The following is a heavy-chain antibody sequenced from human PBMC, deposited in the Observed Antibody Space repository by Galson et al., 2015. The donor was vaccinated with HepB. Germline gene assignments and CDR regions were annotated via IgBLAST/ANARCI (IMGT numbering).Heavy chain of an antibody. CDR3: ARAGDIVVVPAHNLEGMDV. CDR1: GGTFSSYA. V-gene: IGHV1-69*13. J-gene: IGHJ6*02. Sequence: SVKVSCKASGGTFSSYAISWVRQAPGQGLEWMGGIIPIFGTANYAQKFQGRVTITVDESTSTAYMELSSLRSEDTAVYYCARAGDIVVVPAHNLEGMDVWCQGTTVTVSS. D-gene: IGHD2-2*01. CDR2: IIPIFGTA.